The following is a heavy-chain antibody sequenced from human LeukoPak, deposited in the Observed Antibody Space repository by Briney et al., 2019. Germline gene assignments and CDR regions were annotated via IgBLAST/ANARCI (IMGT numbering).Heavy chain of an antibody. V-gene: IGHV3-23*01. Sequence: PGGSLRLSCAASGFTFSSHGMNWVRQAPGKGLEWVSGIIPSGHTTYYADSVRGRFTISRDNSRNTLYLQMNSLRAEDTAVYYCARGHSSSWMSEIDYWGQGTLVTVSS. D-gene: IGHD6-13*01. J-gene: IGHJ4*02. CDR3: ARGHSSSWMSEIDY. CDR1: GFTFSSHG. CDR2: IIPSGHTT.